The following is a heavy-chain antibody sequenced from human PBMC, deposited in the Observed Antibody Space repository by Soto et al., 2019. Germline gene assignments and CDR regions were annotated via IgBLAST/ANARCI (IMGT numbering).Heavy chain of an antibody. CDR2: ISYDGSNK. Sequence: QVQLVESGGGVVQPGRSLRLSCVASGFTFSSYAMHWVRQAPGKGLEWVAVISYDGSNKYYADSVKGRFTISRDNSKNTLYLQMNSLRAEDTAVYYCARDRYSSGYCDYWGQGTLVTVSS. CDR1: GFTFSSYA. V-gene: IGHV3-30-3*01. CDR3: ARDRYSSGYCDY. J-gene: IGHJ4*02. D-gene: IGHD3-22*01.